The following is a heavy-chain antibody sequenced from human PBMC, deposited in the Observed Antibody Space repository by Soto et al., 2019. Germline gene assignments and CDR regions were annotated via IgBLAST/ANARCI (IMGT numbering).Heavy chain of an antibody. CDR1: GGTFSSYT. J-gene: IGHJ4*02. D-gene: IGHD5-12*01. CDR3: ARDHKTGLRSFDY. CDR2: IIPILGIA. Sequence: QVQLVQSGAEVKKPGSSVKVSCKASGGTFSSYTIIWVRQAPGQGLEWMGRIIPILGIANYAQKFQGRVTITPDKSTSTAYMELSSLRSEDTAVYYCARDHKTGLRSFDYWGQGTLVTVSS. V-gene: IGHV1-69*08.